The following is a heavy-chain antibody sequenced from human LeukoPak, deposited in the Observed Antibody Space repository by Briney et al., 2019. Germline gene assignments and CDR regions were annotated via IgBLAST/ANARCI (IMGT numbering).Heavy chain of an antibody. CDR2: IYYSGST. CDR1: GGSISSSSYY. D-gene: IGHD6-13*01. CDR3: ARRYSSSWSDYYFDY. J-gene: IGHJ4*02. Sequence: SETLSLTCTVSGGSISSSSYYWGWIRQPPGKGLEWIGSIYYSGSTYYNPSLKSRVTISVDTSKNQFSLKLSSVNAADTAVYYCARRYSSSWSDYYFDYWGQGTLVTVSS. V-gene: IGHV4-39*01.